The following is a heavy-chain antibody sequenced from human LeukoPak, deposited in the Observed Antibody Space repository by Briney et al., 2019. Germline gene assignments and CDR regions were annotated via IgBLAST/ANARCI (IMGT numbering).Heavy chain of an antibody. J-gene: IGHJ4*02. D-gene: IGHD3-22*01. Sequence: SETLSLTCSVSNASIISSSYYWGWIRQPPGKGLEWIGSIYYRGRTYYNPSLKVRVTISADTSKNQFSLNLNSVTASDTAVYYCARQKILDDNYDSSGYYVDQWGQGSLVTVSS. CDR3: ARQKILDDNYDSSGYYVDQ. CDR2: IYYRGRT. V-gene: IGHV4-39*01. CDR1: NASIISSSYY.